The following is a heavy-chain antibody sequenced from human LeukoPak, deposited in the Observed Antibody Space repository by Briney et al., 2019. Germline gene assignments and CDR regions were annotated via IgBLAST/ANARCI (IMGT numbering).Heavy chain of an antibody. CDR1: GFTFSSYA. V-gene: IGHV3-23*01. Sequence: GGSLRLSCAASGFTFSSYAMNWLRQAPGKGLEWVSAISPSGGSTYYADSVKGRFTISRDNSQLYLQMTSLRAEDTAVYYCAKAGYSGYDGGDYFDYWGQGTLVTVSS. J-gene: IGHJ4*02. CDR3: AKAGYSGYDGGDYFDY. D-gene: IGHD5-12*01. CDR2: ISPSGGST.